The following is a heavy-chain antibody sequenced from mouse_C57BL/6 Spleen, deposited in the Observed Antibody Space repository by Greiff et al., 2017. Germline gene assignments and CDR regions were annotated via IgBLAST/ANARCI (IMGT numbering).Heavy chain of an antibody. CDR2: IDPSDSSS. V-gene: IGHV1-69*01. J-gene: IGHJ2*01. D-gene: IGHD2-4*01. CDR1: GYTFTSYW. Sequence: QVQLQQPGAELVMPGASVKLSCKASGYTFTSYWMHWVKQRPGQGLEWIGEIDPSDSSSNYNQKFKGKSTLTVDKSSSTAYMQLSSLTSEDSAVYYCARFDYDALDYWGQGTTLTVSS. CDR3: ARFDYDALDY.